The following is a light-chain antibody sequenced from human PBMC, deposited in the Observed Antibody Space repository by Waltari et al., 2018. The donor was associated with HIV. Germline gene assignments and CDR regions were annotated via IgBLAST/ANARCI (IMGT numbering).Light chain of an antibody. CDR2: AAS. J-gene: IGKJ1*01. CDR3: QQLNAYLTWM. V-gene: IGKV1-9*01. CDR1: KDISSY. Sequence: DVQLTQYPSFLSASVGDRVTITCRASKDISSYLAWYQQRPGKAPKLLIYAASTLQSGVPSRFSGSGSGTTFTLTISSLQPEDFATYYCQQLNAYLTWMFGQGTKLEI.